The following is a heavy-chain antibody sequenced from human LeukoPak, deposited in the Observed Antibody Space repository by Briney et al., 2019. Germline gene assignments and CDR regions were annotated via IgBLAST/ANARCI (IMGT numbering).Heavy chain of an antibody. V-gene: IGHV3-30*02. D-gene: IGHD5-12*01. CDR3: AKLADIVPTRYYFDY. Sequence: QSGGSLRLSCAAPGFTFSSYAMHWVRQAPGKGLEWVAFIRFDGSNKYYADSVKGRFTISRDNSKNTLFLQMNSLTAEDTAVYYCAKLADIVPTRYYFDYWGQGTLVTVSS. CDR2: IRFDGSNK. J-gene: IGHJ4*02. CDR1: GFTFSSYA.